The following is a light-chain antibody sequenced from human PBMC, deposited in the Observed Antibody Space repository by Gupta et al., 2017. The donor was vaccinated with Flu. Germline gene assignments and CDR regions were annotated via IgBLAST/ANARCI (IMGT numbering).Light chain of an antibody. J-gene: IGKJ2*01. Sequence: SLSASVGDRVTITCQARQDINKYLNWYQQKPRKAPKLLIYDASSLEKGVTSMFSGSGGGTDGTFSISSRHPEDHEAYYCQQEHNLRPAYAFGQGTTLEI. CDR1: QDINKY. CDR2: DAS. V-gene: IGKV1-33*01. CDR3: QQEHNLRPAYA.